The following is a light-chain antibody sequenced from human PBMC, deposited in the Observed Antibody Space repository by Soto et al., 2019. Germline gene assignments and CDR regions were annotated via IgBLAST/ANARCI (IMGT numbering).Light chain of an antibody. CDR1: QSISSW. V-gene: IGKV1-5*01. Sequence: DLQMTQSPSTLSASVGDRVTITCRASQSISSWLAWYQQKPGKAPKLLTYDASSLESGVPSRFSGSGSGTESTLTISSLQPDDFATSYCQQYNRYSLTFGGGPKVEIK. CDR2: DAS. J-gene: IGKJ4*01. CDR3: QQYNRYSLT.